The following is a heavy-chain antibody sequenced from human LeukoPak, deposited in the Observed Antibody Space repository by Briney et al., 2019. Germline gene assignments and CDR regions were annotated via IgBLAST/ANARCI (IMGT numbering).Heavy chain of an antibody. V-gene: IGHV3-7*01. CDR1: GFTFNTHW. D-gene: IGHD2-2*01. J-gene: IGHJ4*02. Sequence: GGSLRLSCEASGFTFNTHWMNWVRHAPGKGLEWMANISPDGSDEVYVDSVKGRFTISRDNAKNSVYLQMNNLRAEDTAVYYCSGRSGFSSIYWGQGILVTVSS. CDR2: ISPDGSDE. CDR3: SGRSGFSSIY.